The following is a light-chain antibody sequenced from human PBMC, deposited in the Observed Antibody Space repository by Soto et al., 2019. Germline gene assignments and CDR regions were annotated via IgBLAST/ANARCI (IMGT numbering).Light chain of an antibody. Sequence: DIQMTQSPATLSASGGYRVTVNCRASQSISSWLAWYQQKAGKAPKLLIYDASSLESGVPSRFCGSGSGTEFTLAIGSLQTDDFATYYCKQYNSYSRAFGKGTKVDIK. J-gene: IGKJ1*01. CDR1: QSISSW. V-gene: IGKV1-5*01. CDR2: DAS. CDR3: KQYNSYSRA.